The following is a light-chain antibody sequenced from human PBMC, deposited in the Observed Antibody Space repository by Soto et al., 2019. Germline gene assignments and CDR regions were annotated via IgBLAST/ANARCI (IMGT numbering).Light chain of an antibody. V-gene: IGKV3-11*01. Sequence: EIVLTQSPATLSLSPGERATLSCRASQTFSSHLAWYQQKPGQAPRLLIYDASKRATGIAARFSGRGSGTDFTLTISSLEPEDFAVYYCQQRSNWPPVITFGQGTRLEIK. J-gene: IGKJ5*01. CDR1: QTFSSH. CDR3: QQRSNWPPVIT. CDR2: DAS.